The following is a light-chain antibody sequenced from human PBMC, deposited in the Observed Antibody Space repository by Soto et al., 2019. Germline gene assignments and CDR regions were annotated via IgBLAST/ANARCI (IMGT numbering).Light chain of an antibody. CDR2: KVS. J-gene: IGKJ1*01. Sequence: EVVMTQSPLSLPVTLGQPGSVSCRSSQSLVYSDGNTYLQWFQQRPGQSPRRLIYKVSNRDSGVPDRFSGNVSGTDFTLKISRVEAEDVGVYYCMQGTHWPWTFGQGTKVDIK. V-gene: IGKV2-30*01. CDR1: QSLVYSDGNTY. CDR3: MQGTHWPWT.